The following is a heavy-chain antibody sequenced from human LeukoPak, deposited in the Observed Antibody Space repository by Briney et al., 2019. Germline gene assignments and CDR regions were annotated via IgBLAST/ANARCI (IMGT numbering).Heavy chain of an antibody. CDR2: INHSGST. V-gene: IGHV4-34*01. J-gene: IGHJ6*02. CDR3: ARGVTVATSYYYYYGMDV. Sequence: PSETLSLTCAVYGGSFSGNYWSWIRQPPGKGLEWIGEINHSGSTNYNPSLKSRVTISVDTSKNQFSLKLSSVTAADTAVYYCARGVTVATSYYYYYGMDVWGQGTTVTVSS. D-gene: IGHD5-12*01. CDR1: GGSFSGNY.